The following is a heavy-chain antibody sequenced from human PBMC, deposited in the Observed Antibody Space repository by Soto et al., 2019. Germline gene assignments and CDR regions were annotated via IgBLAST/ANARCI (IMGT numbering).Heavy chain of an antibody. V-gene: IGHV2-5*02. CDR2: IYWDDDK. CDR3: AHKGDGYRGFKY. J-gene: IGHJ4*02. D-gene: IGHD5-12*01. Sequence: QITLKESGPTLVKPTQTLTLTCTFSGFSLSTSGVGVGWIRQPPGKALEWLALIYWDDDKRSSPSLKSRLTITTDTSKNQVVLTMTSMDPVDTATYYCAHKGDGYRGFKYWGQGTLVTVSS. CDR1: GFSLSTSGVG.